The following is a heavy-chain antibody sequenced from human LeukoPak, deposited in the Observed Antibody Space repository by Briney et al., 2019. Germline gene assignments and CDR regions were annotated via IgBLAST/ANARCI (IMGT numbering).Heavy chain of an antibody. J-gene: IGHJ3*02. Sequence: SETLSLTCTVSGGSISSSSHYWGWIRQPPGKGLEFIGNIYETGSTYYNPSLKSRVTIFVDTSKNQFSLRLSSVTAADTALYYCARVVTSPRRAFDIWGQGTMVTVSS. D-gene: IGHD1-14*01. CDR2: IYETGST. CDR1: GGSISSSSHY. CDR3: ARVVTSPRRAFDI. V-gene: IGHV4-39*01.